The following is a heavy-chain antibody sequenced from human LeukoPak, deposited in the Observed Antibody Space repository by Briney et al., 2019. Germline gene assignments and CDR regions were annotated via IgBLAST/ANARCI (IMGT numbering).Heavy chain of an antibody. J-gene: IGHJ4*02. CDR3: AKGNYDILTGYVDY. V-gene: IGHV3-9*01. Sequence: GGSLRLSCAASGFTFDDYAMHWVRQAPGKGLEWVSCISWNIGSIGHADSVKGRFTISRDNAKHSPYLQMNSLRAEDTALYYCAKGNYDILTGYVDYWGQGTLVSVSS. CDR1: GFTFDDYA. D-gene: IGHD3-9*01. CDR2: ISWNIGSI.